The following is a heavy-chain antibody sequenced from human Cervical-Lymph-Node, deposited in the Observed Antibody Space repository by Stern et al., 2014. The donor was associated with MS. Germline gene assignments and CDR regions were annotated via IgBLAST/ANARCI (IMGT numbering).Heavy chain of an antibody. CDR2: IYDSGST. CDR1: GGSISSYY. D-gene: IGHD5-24*01. V-gene: IGHV4-59*01. CDR3: AAGFNLFDY. Sequence: QVQLQESGPGLVKPSETLSLTCTVSGGSISSYYWSWIRQPPGKGLEWIGYIYDSGSTNYNPSLKSRVTISVDTSKNQFSLKLSSVTAADTAVYYCAAGFNLFDYWGQGTLVTVSS. J-gene: IGHJ4*02.